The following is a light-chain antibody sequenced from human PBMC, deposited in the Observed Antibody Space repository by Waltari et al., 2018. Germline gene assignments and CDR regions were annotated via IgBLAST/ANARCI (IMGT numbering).Light chain of an antibody. J-gene: IGKJ1*01. Sequence: IVLTLSPRTLSLSPEERATLSCRASQSIGTFLAWYQQKPGQPPRLLIYGASIRAAGIPDRVSGSGSGTDFSLTISRLEPEDFAVYYCQHYVRIPVTFGQGTKVQIK. CDR2: GAS. CDR3: QHYVRIPVT. V-gene: IGKV3-20*01. CDR1: QSIGTF.